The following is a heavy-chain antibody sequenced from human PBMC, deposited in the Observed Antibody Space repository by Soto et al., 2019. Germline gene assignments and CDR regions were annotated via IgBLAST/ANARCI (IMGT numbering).Heavy chain of an antibody. CDR3: ARLYCSGGSCYQDYYYYGMDV. J-gene: IGHJ6*02. Sequence: QVQLVQSGAEVKKPGASVKVSCKASGYTFTSYDINWVRQATGQGLEWMGWMNPNSGNTGYAQKFQGGVTMTRNTSISTAYMELSSLRSEDTAVYYCARLYCSGGSCYQDYYYYGMDVWGQGTTVTVSS. CDR2: MNPNSGNT. CDR1: GYTFTSYD. V-gene: IGHV1-8*01. D-gene: IGHD2-15*01.